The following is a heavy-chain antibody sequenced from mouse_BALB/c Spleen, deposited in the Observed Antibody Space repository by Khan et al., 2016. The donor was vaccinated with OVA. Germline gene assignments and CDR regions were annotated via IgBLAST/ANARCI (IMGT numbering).Heavy chain of an antibody. J-gene: IGHJ3*01. CDR3: TRRDYYYDRGGFDD. CDR1: GFTFSTYG. CDR2: VSTGGSYT. D-gene: IGHD1-1*01. V-gene: IGHV5-6*01. Sequence: EVELVESGGDLVKPGGSLKLSCAASGFTFSTYGMSWVRQTPDKRLEWVATVSTGGSYTYYPDSVKGRFTISIDNAKNTLYLQMSGLKSEDTAMFYCTRRDYYYDRGGFDDWGQGTLVTVSA.